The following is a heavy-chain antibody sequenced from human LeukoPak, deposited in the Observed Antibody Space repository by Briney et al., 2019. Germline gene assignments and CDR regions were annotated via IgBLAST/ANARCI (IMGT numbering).Heavy chain of an antibody. V-gene: IGHV3-48*03. J-gene: IGHJ4*02. D-gene: IGHD1-26*01. CDR1: GFTFSTYE. Sequence: GGSLRLSCAASGFTFSTYELSWVRQAPGKGLEWVSYISTSGRTIYCADSVKGRFTISRDNAKNSLYLQMNSLRAEDTAAYYCAREGGNFFFDYWGQGTLVTVSS. CDR2: ISTSGRTI. CDR3: AREGGNFFFDY.